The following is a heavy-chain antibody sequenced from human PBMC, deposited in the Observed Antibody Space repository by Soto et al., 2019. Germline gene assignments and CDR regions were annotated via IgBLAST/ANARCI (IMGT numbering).Heavy chain of an antibody. CDR2: IYYSGST. D-gene: IGHD2-15*01. Sequence: SETLSLTCTVSGGSISSGDYYWSWICQPPGKGLEWIGYIYYSGSTYYNPSLKSRVTISVDTSKNQFSLKLSSVTAADTAVYYCARASSPTVVTLTVWGQGTLVTVSS. CDR3: ARASSPTVVTLTV. CDR1: GGSISSGDYY. V-gene: IGHV4-30-4*08. J-gene: IGHJ4*02.